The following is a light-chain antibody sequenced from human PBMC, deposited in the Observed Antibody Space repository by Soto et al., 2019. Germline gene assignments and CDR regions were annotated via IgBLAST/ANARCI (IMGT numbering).Light chain of an antibody. CDR2: GAS. J-gene: IGKJ1*01. Sequence: EIVLTQSPGTLSLSPGERATLSCRASQSVSSSYLAWYQQKPGQPPRLLIYGASSRATGIPDRFSGSGSGTDFTLTISRLDPEDFAEYYCQQYGSSPRTFGQGTKVEIK. CDR1: QSVSSSY. V-gene: IGKV3-20*01. CDR3: QQYGSSPRT.